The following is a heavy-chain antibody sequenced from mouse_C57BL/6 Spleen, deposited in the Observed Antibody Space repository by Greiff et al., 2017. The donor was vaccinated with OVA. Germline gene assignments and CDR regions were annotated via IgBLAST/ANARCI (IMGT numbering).Heavy chain of an antibody. V-gene: IGHV1-76*01. Sequence: QVQLQQSGAELVRPGASVKLSCKASGYTFTDYYINWVKQRPGQGLEWIARIYPGSGNTYYNEKFKGKATLTAEKSSSTAYMQLSSLTSEDSAVYFCARNVGSSLFYWYFDVWGTGTTVTVSS. CDR3: ARNVGSSLFYWYFDV. CDR2: IYPGSGNT. J-gene: IGHJ1*03. D-gene: IGHD1-1*01. CDR1: GYTFTDYY.